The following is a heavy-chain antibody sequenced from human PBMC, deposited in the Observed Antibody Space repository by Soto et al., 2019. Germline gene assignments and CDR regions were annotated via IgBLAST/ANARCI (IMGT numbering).Heavy chain of an antibody. D-gene: IGHD2-15*01. V-gene: IGHV3-33*01. CDR1: GFTFSSYG. J-gene: IGHJ6*02. CDR3: ARGEDCSGGSCYRPYYYGMDV. Sequence: PGGSLRLSCAASGFTFSSYGMHWVRQAPGKGLGWVAVIWYDGSNKHYADSVKGRFTISRDNSKNTLYLQMNSLRAEDTAVYYCARGEDCSGGSCYRPYYYGMDVWGQGT. CDR2: IWYDGSNK.